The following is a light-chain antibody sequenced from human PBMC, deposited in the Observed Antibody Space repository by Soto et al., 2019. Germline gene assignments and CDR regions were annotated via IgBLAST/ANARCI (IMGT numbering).Light chain of an antibody. V-gene: IGLV3-21*02. Sequence: YELTQPPSVSVAPGQTATVTCGGNNAGSKSVHWYQQKPGQAPVLVVYDDSDRPSGIPERFSGSNSGNTATLTISRVEAGDEADYYCQVWDTTRDQGVFGTGTKLTVL. CDR3: QVWDTTRDQGV. CDR1: NAGSKS. CDR2: DDS. J-gene: IGLJ1*01.